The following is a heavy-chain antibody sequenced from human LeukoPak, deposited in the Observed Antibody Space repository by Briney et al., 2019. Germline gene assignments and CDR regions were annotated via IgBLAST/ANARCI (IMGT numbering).Heavy chain of an antibody. Sequence: SXXXXXQAPXXXXXWVSSISSSSSYIYYADSVKGRFTISRDNAKNSLYLQMNSLRAEDTAVYYCASWLGYCSSTSCYTTQFDYWGQGTLVTVSS. J-gene: IGHJ4*02. CDR2: ISSSSSYI. V-gene: IGHV3-21*01. D-gene: IGHD2-2*02. CDR1: S. CDR3: ASWLGYCSSTSCYTTQFDY.